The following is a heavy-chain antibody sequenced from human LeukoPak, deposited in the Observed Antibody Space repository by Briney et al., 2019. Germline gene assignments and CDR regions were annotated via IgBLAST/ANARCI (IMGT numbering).Heavy chain of an antibody. J-gene: IGHJ4*02. CDR1: GFPFGSHS. D-gene: IGHD5-18*01. CDR2: ISSSSSTI. V-gene: IGHV3-48*01. CDR3: ARSPVDTAMVRGRS. Sequence: GSLRLSCAASGFPFGSHSMNWVRQAPGKGLEWVSYISSSSSTIYYADSVKGRFTISRDNAKNSLYLQMNSLRAEDTAVYYCARSPVDTAMVRGRSWGQGTLVTVSS.